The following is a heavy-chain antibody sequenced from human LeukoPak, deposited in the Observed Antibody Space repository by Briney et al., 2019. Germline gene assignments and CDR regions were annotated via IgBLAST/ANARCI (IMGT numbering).Heavy chain of an antibody. CDR1: GFTFSSYS. Sequence: GGSLRLSCAASGFTFSSYSMNWVRQAPGKGLEWVSSISSSSSYIYYADSVKGRFTISRDNAKNSLYLQMNSLRAEDTAVYYCAKPLVVPIPPDAFDIWGQGTMVTVSS. CDR2: ISSSSSYI. J-gene: IGHJ3*02. D-gene: IGHD3-22*01. CDR3: AKPLVVPIPPDAFDI. V-gene: IGHV3-21*04.